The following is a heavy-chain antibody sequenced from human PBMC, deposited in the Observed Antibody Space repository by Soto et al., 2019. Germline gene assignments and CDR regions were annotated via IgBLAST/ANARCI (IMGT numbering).Heavy chain of an antibody. V-gene: IGHV4-31*03. D-gene: IGHD2-2*01. CDR1: GGSIISGGYY. J-gene: IGHJ5*02. CDR3: ARHQLRYDWFDP. CDR2: IYYSGST. Sequence: PSETLSLTCTVSGGSIISGGYYWIWIRQHPGKGLEWIGYIYYSGSTYYNPSLKSRVTISVDTSKNQFSLKLSSVTAADTAVYYCARHQLRYDWFDPWGQGTLVTVSS.